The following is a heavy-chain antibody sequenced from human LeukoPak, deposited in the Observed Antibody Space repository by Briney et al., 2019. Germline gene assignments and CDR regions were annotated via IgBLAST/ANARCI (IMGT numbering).Heavy chain of an antibody. CDR1: GFTFSSYS. V-gene: IGHV3-21*01. D-gene: IGHD6-13*01. CDR3: ARDQGQEPTSAAGAFDY. Sequence: PGGSLRLSCAASGFTFSSYSMNWVRQAPGKGLEWVSSISSSSSYIYYADSVKGRFTISRDNVKNSLNLQMNSLRAEDTAVYYCARDQGQEPTSAAGAFDYWGQGTLVTVSS. J-gene: IGHJ4*02. CDR2: ISSSSSYI.